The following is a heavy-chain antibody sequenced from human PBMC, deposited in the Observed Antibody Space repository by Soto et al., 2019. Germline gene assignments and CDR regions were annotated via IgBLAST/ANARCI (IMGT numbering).Heavy chain of an antibody. D-gene: IGHD3-16*01. CDR2: IEQEGNEK. V-gene: IGHV3-7*01. CDR3: ARDLGNMWHELNY. CDR1: GFTFSSYW. Sequence: EVQLVESGGDLVQPGGSLRLSCAASGFTFSSYWMTWVRQAPGRGLEWVANIEQEGNEKYYADSVKGRFTISRDNARSLVFLQMNSLRAEDTAVYYCARDLGNMWHELNYWGQGTLVAVSS. J-gene: IGHJ4*02.